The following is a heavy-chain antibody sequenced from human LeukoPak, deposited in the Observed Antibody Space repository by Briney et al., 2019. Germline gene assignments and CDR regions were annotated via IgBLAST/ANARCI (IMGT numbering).Heavy chain of an antibody. CDR3: ARVRGLLSGMDV. Sequence: PGGSLRLSCAASGSTVSSNYMTWVRQAPGKGLEWVSVIYSGGTTYYADSVKGRFTISRDNSKNTLNLQMNSLRAEDTAVYYCARVRGLLSGMDVWGKGTTVTVSS. CDR1: GSTVSSNY. V-gene: IGHV3-53*01. CDR2: IYSGGTT. D-gene: IGHD3/OR15-3a*01. J-gene: IGHJ6*04.